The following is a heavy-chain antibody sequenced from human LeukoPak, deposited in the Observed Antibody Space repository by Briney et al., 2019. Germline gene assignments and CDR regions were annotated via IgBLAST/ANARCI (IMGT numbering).Heavy chain of an antibody. D-gene: IGHD7-27*01. Sequence: SVKVSCKASGGTFSSYAISWVRQAPGQGLEWTGGIIPIFGTANYAQKFQGRVTITADESTSTAYMELSSLRSEDTAVYYCARGQTPLGIFDYWGQGTLVTVSS. CDR2: IIPIFGTA. CDR1: GGTFSSYA. J-gene: IGHJ4*02. CDR3: ARGQTPLGIFDY. V-gene: IGHV1-69*13.